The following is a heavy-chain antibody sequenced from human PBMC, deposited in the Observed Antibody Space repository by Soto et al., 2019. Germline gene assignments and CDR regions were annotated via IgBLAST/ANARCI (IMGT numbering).Heavy chain of an antibody. CDR1: GGFINSHF. J-gene: IGHJ6*02. V-gene: IGHV4-59*11. CDR3: ARGAIDYYFGMEV. Sequence: SETLSLTCTVSGGFINSHFWSWIRQPPGKGLEWIGYIYSSGSTKYNPSLKSRLTISVDASKSQFSLKLTSVTTADTAVYYCARGAIDYYFGMEVWGQGNTVT. CDR2: IYSSGST.